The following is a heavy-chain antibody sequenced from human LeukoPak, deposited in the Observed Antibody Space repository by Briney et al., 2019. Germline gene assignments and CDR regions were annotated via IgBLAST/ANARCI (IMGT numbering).Heavy chain of an antibody. CDR1: GGSISSGGYY. V-gene: IGHV4-31*09. CDR2: IYYSGST. CDR3: ATRWVLTGEPY. D-gene: IGHD7-27*01. J-gene: IGHJ4*02. Sequence: SETLSLTCTVSGGSISSGGYYWSWIRQHPGKGLEWIGYIYYSGSTYYNPSLKSRVTISLDKSKNQFSLDLTSVTAADTAVYYCATRWVLTGEPYWGQGTLVTVSS.